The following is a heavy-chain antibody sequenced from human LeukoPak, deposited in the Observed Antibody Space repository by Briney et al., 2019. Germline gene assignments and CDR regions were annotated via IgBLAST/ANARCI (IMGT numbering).Heavy chain of an antibody. CDR3: ARDTSWDYYGSGSYLGDY. Sequence: PGRSLRLSCAASGFTFSSYAMHWVRQAPGKGLEWVAVISYDGSNKYYADSVKGRFTISRDNSKNTLYPQMNSLRAEDTAVYYCARDTSWDYYGSGSYLGDYWGQGTLVTVSS. CDR2: ISYDGSNK. D-gene: IGHD3-10*01. V-gene: IGHV3-30-3*01. CDR1: GFTFSSYA. J-gene: IGHJ4*02.